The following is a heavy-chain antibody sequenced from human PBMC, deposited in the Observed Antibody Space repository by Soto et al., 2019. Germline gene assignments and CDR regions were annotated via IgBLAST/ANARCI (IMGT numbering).Heavy chain of an antibody. CDR1: GGSISSGGYY. CDR2: IYYSGST. CDR3: ARENYDILTGYYRFFDY. J-gene: IGHJ4*02. V-gene: IGHV4-31*03. D-gene: IGHD3-9*01. Sequence: SETLSLTCTVSGGSISSGGYYWSWIRQHPGKGLEWIGYIYYSGSTYYNPSLKSRVTISVDTSKNQFSLKLSSVTAADTAVYYCARENYDILTGYYRFFDYWGQGTLVTVSS.